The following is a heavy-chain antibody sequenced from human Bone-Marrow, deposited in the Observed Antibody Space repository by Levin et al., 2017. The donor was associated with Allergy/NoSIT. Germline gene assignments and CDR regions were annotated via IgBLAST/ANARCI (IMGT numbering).Heavy chain of an antibody. D-gene: IGHD2/OR15-2a*01. CDR1: GFTFSDYS. Sequence: GESLKISCIVSGFTFSDYSIYWVRQAPGKGLEWISSISSDSSDLYYADSVKGRFTISRDNGKNSLNLQVSSLRAEDTAVYHCVRGIIGDVRVAHKEAFDVWGQGTMVTVSS. CDR2: ISSDSSDL. CDR3: VRGIIGDVRVAHKEAFDV. V-gene: IGHV3-21*01. J-gene: IGHJ3*01.